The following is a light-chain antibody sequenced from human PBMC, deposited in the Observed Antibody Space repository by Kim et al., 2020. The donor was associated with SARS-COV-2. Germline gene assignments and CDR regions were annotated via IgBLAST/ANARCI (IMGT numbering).Light chain of an antibody. J-gene: IGLJ2*01. CDR2: EDN. Sequence: SYELTQPPSVSVSPGQTTTIPCSGDKLGEKFACWYQQKPGQSPVLVIYEDNKRPSGIPERFSGSTSGNTATLTISGTQAMDEADYYCQAWDNSAAGVFGGGTQLTVL. CDR1: KLGEKF. CDR3: QAWDNSAAGV. V-gene: IGLV3-1*01.